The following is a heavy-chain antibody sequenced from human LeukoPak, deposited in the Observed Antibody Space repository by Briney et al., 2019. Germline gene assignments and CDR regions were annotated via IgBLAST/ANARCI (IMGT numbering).Heavy chain of an antibody. CDR3: ADSSGWYGNLDY. CDR2: IIPIFGTA. Sequence: ASVKVSCKASGGTFSSYAISWVRQAPGQGLEWMGGIIPIFGTANYAQKFQGRVTTTADKSTSTAYMELSSLRSEDTAVYYCADSSGWYGNLDYWGQGTLVTVSS. J-gene: IGHJ4*02. D-gene: IGHD6-19*01. CDR1: GGTFSSYA. V-gene: IGHV1-69*06.